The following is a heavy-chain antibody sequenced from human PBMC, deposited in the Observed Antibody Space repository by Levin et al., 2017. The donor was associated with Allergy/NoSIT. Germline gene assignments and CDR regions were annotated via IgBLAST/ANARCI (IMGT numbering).Heavy chain of an antibody. CDR1: GGSFSGYY. Sequence: SEPLSLTCAVYGGSFSGYYWSWIRQPPGKGLEWIGEINHSGSTNYNPSLKSRVTISVDTSKNQFSLKLSSVTAADTAVYYCARYRGYSSGWYYFDYWGQGTLVTVSS. J-gene: IGHJ4*02. CDR2: INHSGST. V-gene: IGHV4-34*01. D-gene: IGHD6-19*01. CDR3: ARYRGYSSGWYYFDY.